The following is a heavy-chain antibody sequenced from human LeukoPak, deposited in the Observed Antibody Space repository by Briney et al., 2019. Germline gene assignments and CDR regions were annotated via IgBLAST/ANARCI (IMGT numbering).Heavy chain of an antibody. V-gene: IGHV4-61*02. CDR1: GGSISSGSYY. D-gene: IGHD2-2*01. Sequence: PSETLSLTCTVSGGSISSGSYYWSWIRQPAGKGLEWIGLIYTSGSTNYNPSLKSRVTISADTSKNQLSLKLSSVTAADTAVYYCARERGYCSSTSCRDAFDIWGQGTMVTVSS. CDR3: ARERGYCSSTSCRDAFDI. CDR2: IYTSGST. J-gene: IGHJ3*02.